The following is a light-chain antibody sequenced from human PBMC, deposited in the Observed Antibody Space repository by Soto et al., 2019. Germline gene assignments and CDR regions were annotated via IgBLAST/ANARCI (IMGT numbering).Light chain of an antibody. CDR1: SSDVGYYDY. CDR3: SSYAGSNDVV. J-gene: IGLJ1*01. Sequence: QSALTQPPSASGFPRQSVTISCTGTSSDVGYYDYVSWYQQHPGKAPKLVIYEVTKRPSGVPDRVSASKSGNTASLTVSGLRAEDEADYYCSSYAGSNDVVFGSGTKVTVL. CDR2: EVT. V-gene: IGLV2-8*01.